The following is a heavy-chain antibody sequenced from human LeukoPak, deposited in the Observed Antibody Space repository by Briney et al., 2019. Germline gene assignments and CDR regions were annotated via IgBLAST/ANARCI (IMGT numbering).Heavy chain of an antibody. J-gene: IGHJ4*02. CDR2: ISGSGGST. D-gene: IGHD2-8*01. Sequence: GGSLRLSCAGSEFTFNNYAMNWVRQARGKGLEWVSSISGSGGSTYYADSVRGRFTISRDNSKNTLYLQMNSLRAEDTAVYYCAKGLKPAMASRSNYFEYWGQGTLVTVSS. V-gene: IGHV3-23*01. CDR1: EFTFNNYA. CDR3: AKGLKPAMASRSNYFEY.